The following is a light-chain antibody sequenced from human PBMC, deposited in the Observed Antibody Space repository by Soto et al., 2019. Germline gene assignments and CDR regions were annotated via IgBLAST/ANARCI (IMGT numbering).Light chain of an antibody. CDR1: QSISVW. Sequence: DIQMTQSPSTLSASVGGRVTITCRASQSISVWLAWYQQKPGKAPKLLIYKASTLESGVPSRFSGSGSGTEFTLSITSLHPDDLATYYCQQYDSYPRTFGQGTKVDIK. J-gene: IGKJ2*01. CDR2: KAS. V-gene: IGKV1-5*03. CDR3: QQYDSYPRT.